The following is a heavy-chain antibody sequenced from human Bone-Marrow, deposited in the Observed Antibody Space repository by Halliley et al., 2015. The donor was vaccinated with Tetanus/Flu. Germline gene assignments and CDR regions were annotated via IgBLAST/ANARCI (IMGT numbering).Heavy chain of an antibody. D-gene: IGHD7-27*01. CDR3: ARQVSTLGNNWFDP. Sequence: LRLSCTVSGGSISRDYWSWIRQPPGKGLEWIGYIYYSGNTYYNPSLKSRVTISVDRSKNQFSLKLSPVTAADTAVYYCARQVSTLGNNWFDPWGQGTLVTVSS. CDR2: IYYSGNT. CDR1: GGSISRDY. V-gene: IGHV4-59*08. J-gene: IGHJ5*02.